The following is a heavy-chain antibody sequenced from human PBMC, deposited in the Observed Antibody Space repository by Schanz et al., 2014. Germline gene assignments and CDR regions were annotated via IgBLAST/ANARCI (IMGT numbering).Heavy chain of an antibody. CDR1: GITFSSHS. J-gene: IGHJ3*02. CDR3: ASSDAFDI. Sequence: EMQLLESGGGLAQPGGSLRLSCAASGITFSSHSFNWVRQAPGKGLEWLSYISDSGTYTNYADSVKGRFTISRDNAKNTLYLQMNSLRAEDTAVYYCASSDAFDIWGQGTLVTVSS. CDR2: ISDSGTYT. V-gene: IGHV3-21*05.